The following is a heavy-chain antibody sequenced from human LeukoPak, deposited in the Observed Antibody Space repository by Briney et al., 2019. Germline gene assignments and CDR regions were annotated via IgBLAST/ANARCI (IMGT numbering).Heavy chain of an antibody. D-gene: IGHD3-10*01. CDR3: ARETMVRGTTDY. V-gene: IGHV1-69*13. CDR1: GGTFSSYA. CDR2: IIPIFGTA. J-gene: IGHJ4*02. Sequence: SVKVSCKASGGTFSSYAISWVRQAPGQGLEWMGGIIPIFGTANYAQKFQGRVTITADESTSTAYMELSSLRSEDTAVYYCARETMVRGTTDYGGQGTLVTVSS.